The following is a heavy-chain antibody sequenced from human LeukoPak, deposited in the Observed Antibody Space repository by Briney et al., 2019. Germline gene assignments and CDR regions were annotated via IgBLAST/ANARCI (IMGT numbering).Heavy chain of an antibody. CDR2: MNPNSGNT. J-gene: IGHJ4*02. CDR1: GYTFTSYD. D-gene: IGHD3-3*01. Sequence: ASVKVPCKASGYTFTSYDINWVRQATGQGLEWMGWMNPNSGNTGYAQKFQGRVTMTRNTSISTAYMELSSLRSEDTAVYYCARGGITIFGVVIGAFDYWGQGTLVTVSS. V-gene: IGHV1-8*01. CDR3: ARGGITIFGVVIGAFDY.